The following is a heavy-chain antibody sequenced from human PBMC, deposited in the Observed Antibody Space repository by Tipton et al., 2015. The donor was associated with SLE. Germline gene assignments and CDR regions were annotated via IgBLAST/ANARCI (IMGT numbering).Heavy chain of an antibody. D-gene: IGHD2-8*01. V-gene: IGHV4-59*01. CDR2: INYSGIT. J-gene: IGHJ6*03. CDR3: ARESFTNDFYYYMDV. Sequence: TLSLTCSVSGGSISNYYWSWIRQPPGKGLEWIGYINYSGITNYNFSLKSRVTMSLDTSNNQFSLRLSSVTAADTAIYYCARESFTNDFYYYMDVWGKGTTVTVSS. CDR1: GGSISNYY.